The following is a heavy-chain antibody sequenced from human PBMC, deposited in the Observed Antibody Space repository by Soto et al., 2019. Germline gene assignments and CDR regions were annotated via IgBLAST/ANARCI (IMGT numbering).Heavy chain of an antibody. CDR3: ARGLGYSYGEHHIDE. CDR1: GFTVSSNY. D-gene: IGHD5-18*01. CDR2: IYSGGST. J-gene: IGHJ4*02. Sequence: PGGSLRLSCAASGFTVSSNYMSWVRQAPGKGLEWVSVIYSGGSTYYADSVKGRFTISRDNSKNTLYLQMNSLRAEDTAVYYCARGLGYSYGEHHIDEWGQGTLVTVSS. V-gene: IGHV3-53*01.